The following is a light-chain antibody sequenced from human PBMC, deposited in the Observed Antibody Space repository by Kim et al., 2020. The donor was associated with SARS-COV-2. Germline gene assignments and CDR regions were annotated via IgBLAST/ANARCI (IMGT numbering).Light chain of an antibody. J-gene: IGKJ1*01. Sequence: SPGERATLSCRATQSVSSTLAWYQQKPGQAPRLLIYGASTRATGIPARFSGSGSGTDFTLTISSLQSEDFAVYYCQQYNDWPPWTFGQGTKVDIK. V-gene: IGKV3-15*01. CDR3: QQYNDWPPWT. CDR2: GAS. CDR1: QSVSST.